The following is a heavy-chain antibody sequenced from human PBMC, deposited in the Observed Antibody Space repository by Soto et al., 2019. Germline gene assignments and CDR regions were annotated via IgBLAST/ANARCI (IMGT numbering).Heavy chain of an antibody. Sequence: SETLSLTCSGSGGSIIRYYWSWIRQPAGKGLEWIGRIYTSGSTDYNPSLKSRVTMSVDTSKNQFSLKLSSVTAADTAVYYCARDKYRSSYNRFASSGLGTLVIV. J-gene: IGHJ5*01. CDR3: ARDKYRSSYNRFAS. CDR1: GGSIIRYY. V-gene: IGHV4-4*07. CDR2: IYTSGST. D-gene: IGHD6-13*01.